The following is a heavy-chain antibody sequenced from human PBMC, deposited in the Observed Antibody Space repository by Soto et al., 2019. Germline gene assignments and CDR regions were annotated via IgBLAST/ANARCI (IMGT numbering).Heavy chain of an antibody. CDR2: INPNSGGT. CDR3: AREYYDFWSGSAPPTLDV. CDR1: GYTFTGYY. Sequence: GASVKVSCKASGYTFTGYYMHWVRQAPGQGLEWMGWINPNSGGTNYAQKFQGWVTMTRDTSISTAYMELSRLRSDDTAVYYCAREYYDFWSGSAPPTLDVWGQGTTVTVSS. J-gene: IGHJ6*02. V-gene: IGHV1-2*04. D-gene: IGHD3-3*01.